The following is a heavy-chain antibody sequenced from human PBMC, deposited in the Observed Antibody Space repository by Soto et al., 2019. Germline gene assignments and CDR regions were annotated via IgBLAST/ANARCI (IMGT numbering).Heavy chain of an antibody. CDR2: IYYSGNT. CDR3: ARTTEKDGKEGLDY. J-gene: IGHJ4*02. Sequence: SVTQCLTCTVSGGNIISCCCCWIWKQQPPGKGLEWIRYIYYSGNTNYNPSLKSRLTISVDRAKNQFSLKLNSLTAADTAVYYCARTTEKDGKEGLDYWGQGTLVTVSS. CDR1: GGNIISCCCC. D-gene: IGHD4-4*01. V-gene: IGHV4-61*01.